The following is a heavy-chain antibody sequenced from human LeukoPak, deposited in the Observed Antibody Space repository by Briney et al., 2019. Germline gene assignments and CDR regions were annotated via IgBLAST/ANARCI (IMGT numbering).Heavy chain of an antibody. CDR3: ARVQSSSSRTFDF. CDR1: GFTVSSNY. D-gene: IGHD6-6*01. CDR2: ISDSGSAI. Sequence: GGSLRLSCAASGFTVSSNYMSWIRQAPGKGLEWVSYISDSGSAISYADSVRGRFTISRDNAKNSLYLQVNSLRAEDTAVYYCARVQSSSSRTFDFWGQGTLVTVSS. V-gene: IGHV3-11*01. J-gene: IGHJ4*02.